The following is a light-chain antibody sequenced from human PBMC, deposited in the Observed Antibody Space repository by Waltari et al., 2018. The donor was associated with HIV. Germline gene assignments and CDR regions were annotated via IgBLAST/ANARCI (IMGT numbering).Light chain of an antibody. CDR1: DSNFGSHY. V-gene: IGLV1-47*01. CDR2: KNN. J-gene: IGLJ2*01. Sequence: QAVLTQPPSASASSGQKITIPCSGGDSNFGSHYVYWYHQVPGGASNLLPYKNNQRSSGVPDRFSGSKSGTSASLTISGLRSEDEGIYFCGVWDDKLRGVFGGGTRLTVL. CDR3: GVWDDKLRGV.